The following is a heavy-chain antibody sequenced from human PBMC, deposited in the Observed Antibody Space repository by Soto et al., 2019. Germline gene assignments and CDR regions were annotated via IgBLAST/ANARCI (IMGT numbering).Heavy chain of an antibody. V-gene: IGHV3-11*06. CDR2: ISSSSSYK. CDR1: GFTFSDYY. CDR3: GRDIAGAGRGGFFDY. Sequence: QVQLVESGGGLVKPGGSLRLSCAASGFTFSDYYMSWIRQAPGKGLEWVSDISSSSSYKNYADSVKGRFTISRDNAKNSQYLQMNGLRAEDKAGYYCGRDIAGAGRGGFFDYWGQGTLVTVSS. D-gene: IGHD6-19*01. J-gene: IGHJ4*02.